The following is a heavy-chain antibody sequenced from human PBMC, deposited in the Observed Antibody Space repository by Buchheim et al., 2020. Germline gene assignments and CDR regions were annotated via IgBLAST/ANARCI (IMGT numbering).Heavy chain of an antibody. CDR2: ISFDGSNK. CDR1: GFTFSSYD. J-gene: IGHJ3*02. CDR3: ATKGGYSYGDDAFDM. Sequence: QMQLVESGGGVVQPGRSLRLSCAASGFTFSSYDMHWVRQAPGKGLEWVAVISFDGSNKYYADSVKGRFTISRDNSKSTLYLQMNSLRAEDTAVYYCATKGGYSYGDDAFDMWGQGT. V-gene: IGHV3-30*03. D-gene: IGHD5-18*01.